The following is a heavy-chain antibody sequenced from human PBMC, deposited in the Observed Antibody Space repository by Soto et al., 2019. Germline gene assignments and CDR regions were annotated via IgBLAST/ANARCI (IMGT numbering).Heavy chain of an antibody. V-gene: IGHV3-21*01. CDR2: ISSSSSYI. CDR1: GFTFSSYS. J-gene: IGHJ5*02. CDR3: ARDRSSSNNWFDP. D-gene: IGHD6-6*01. Sequence: PGGSLRLSCAASGFTFSSYSMNWVRQAPGKGLEWVSSISSSSSYIYYADSVKGRFTISRDNAKNSLYLQMNSLRAEDTAAYYCARDRSSSNNWFDPRGQGTLVTVSS.